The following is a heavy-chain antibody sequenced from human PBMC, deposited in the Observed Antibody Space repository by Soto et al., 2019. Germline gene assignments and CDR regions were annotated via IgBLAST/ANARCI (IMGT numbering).Heavy chain of an antibody. D-gene: IGHD2-2*02. Sequence: PGGSLRLSCEASGFTFGNYAMTWVRQGPGRGLEWVSALSGSSLNTYYADSVKGRFTISRDNSKNTMYLEMNSLRVDDTAVYYFTALYFPSARNPPEGVWGQGTPVTAAS. CDR1: GFTFGNYA. V-gene: IGHV3-23*01. CDR3: TALYFPSARNPPEGV. J-gene: IGHJ6*02. CDR2: LSGSSLNT.